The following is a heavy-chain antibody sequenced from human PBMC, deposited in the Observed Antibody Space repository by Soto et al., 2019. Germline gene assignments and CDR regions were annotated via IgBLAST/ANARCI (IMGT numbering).Heavy chain of an antibody. D-gene: IGHD3-10*01. V-gene: IGHV1-2*04. J-gene: IGHJ5*02. CDR2: INPNSGGT. CDR3: ARDLFFYGCDYHRDLLAVPTQRSSDP. CDR1: GYTFTGYY. Sequence: ASVKVSCKASGYTFTGYYMHWVRQAPGQGLEWMGWINPNSGGTNYAQKFQGWVTMTRDTSISTAYMELSRLRSDDTAVYYCARDLFFYGCDYHRDLLAVPTQRSSDP.